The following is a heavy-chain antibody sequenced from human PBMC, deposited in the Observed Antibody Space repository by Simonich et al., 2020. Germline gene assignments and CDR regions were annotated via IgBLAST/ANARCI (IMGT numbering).Heavy chain of an antibody. V-gene: IGHV4-39*01. CDR3: ARRPRLTNFADAFDI. CDR1: GGYISSSRYY. J-gene: IGHJ3*02. D-gene: IGHD4-4*01. CDR2: IYYSGRT. Sequence: QLQLQESGPGLVKPSETLSLTCTVSGGYISSSRYYWGWFRQPPGKGLEGIGSIYYSGRTYYNPSLKSRVTISVDTSKNQFSLKLSSVTAADTAVYYCARRPRLTNFADAFDIWGQGTMVTVSS.